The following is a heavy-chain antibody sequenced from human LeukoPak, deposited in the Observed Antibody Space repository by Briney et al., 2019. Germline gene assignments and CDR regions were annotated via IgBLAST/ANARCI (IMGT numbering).Heavy chain of an antibody. Sequence: PSETLSLTCTVSGYSISSGYYWGWIRQPPGKGLEWIGSIYHSGRTYYNPSLNSRVTISVDTSKNQFSLKLNSVTAADTAVYYCAREGDGSSVGWFDPWGQGTLVTVSS. D-gene: IGHD6-13*01. J-gene: IGHJ5*02. CDR1: GYSISSGYY. CDR3: AREGDGSSVGWFDP. CDR2: IYHSGRT. V-gene: IGHV4-38-2*02.